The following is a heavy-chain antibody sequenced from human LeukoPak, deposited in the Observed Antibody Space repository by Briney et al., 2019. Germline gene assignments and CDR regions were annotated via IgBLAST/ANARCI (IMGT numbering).Heavy chain of an antibody. J-gene: IGHJ3*02. Sequence: SETLSLTCTVSGVSISSGSYYWSWIRQPAGTGLEWIGRIYTSGSTNYNPSLKSRVTISVDTSKNQFSLKLSSVTAADTAVYYCAIGLTGVSDAFDIWGQGTMVTVSS. V-gene: IGHV4-61*02. CDR3: AIGLTGVSDAFDI. CDR2: IYTSGST. D-gene: IGHD1-20*01. CDR1: GVSISSGSYY.